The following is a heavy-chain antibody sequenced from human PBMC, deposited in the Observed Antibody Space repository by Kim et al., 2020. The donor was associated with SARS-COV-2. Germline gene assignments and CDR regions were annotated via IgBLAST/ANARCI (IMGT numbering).Heavy chain of an antibody. J-gene: IGHJ4*02. D-gene: IGHD4-4*01. CDR2: ISSDSSYI. CDR3: ARDDYSHYVVDY. CDR1: GFTFSSYY. Sequence: GGSLRLSCAASGFTFSSYYMNWVRQAPGKGLEWVSSISSDSSYINYADSMKGRFTISRDNAKNSLYLQMNSLRADDTAVYYCARDDYSHYVVDYWGQGTLVTVSS. V-gene: IGHV3-21*01.